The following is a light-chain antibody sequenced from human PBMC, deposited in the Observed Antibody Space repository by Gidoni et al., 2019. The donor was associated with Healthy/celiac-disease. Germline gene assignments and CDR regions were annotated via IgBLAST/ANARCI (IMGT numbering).Light chain of an antibody. CDR2: DTS. Sequence: QAVVTQEPSLPVSPGGTVTLTCGSSTGAVTSGHYPYWFQQKPGQAPRTPIYDTSNKHSWTPARFSGSLLGGKAALTLSGAQPEDEAEYYCLLSYSGARWVFGGGTKLTVL. V-gene: IGLV7-46*01. CDR3: LLSYSGARWV. J-gene: IGLJ3*02. CDR1: TGAVTSGHY.